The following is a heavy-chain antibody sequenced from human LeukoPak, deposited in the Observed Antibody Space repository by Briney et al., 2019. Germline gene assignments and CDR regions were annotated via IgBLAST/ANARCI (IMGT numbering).Heavy chain of an antibody. CDR2: IKEDGSEK. CDR3: ARYWNGGNYDY. J-gene: IGHJ4*02. V-gene: IGHV3-7*04. D-gene: IGHD1-1*01. Sequence: GGSLRLSCAASGFTFSNAWMSWVRQAPGKGLEWVANIKEDGSEKKYVDSLKGRLTISRDNAQNSLYVEMNSLRAEDTAVYYCARYWNGGNYDYWGQGTLVTVSS. CDR1: GFTFSNAW.